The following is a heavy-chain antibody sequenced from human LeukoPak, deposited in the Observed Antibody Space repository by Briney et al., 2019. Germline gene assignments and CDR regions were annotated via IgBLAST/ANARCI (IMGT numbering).Heavy chain of an antibody. V-gene: IGHV3-30-3*01. D-gene: IGHD1-26*01. CDR2: ISYDGTTK. CDR1: GFTFSNYW. CDR3: ARVRIVGSTYDAFDI. J-gene: IGHJ3*02. Sequence: GGSLRLSCAASGFTFSNYWMHWVRQAPGKGLEWVAVISYDGTTKYHADSVKGRFTISRDNSKNTLYLQMNTLRAEDTAVYYCARVRIVGSTYDAFDIWGQGTMVTVSS.